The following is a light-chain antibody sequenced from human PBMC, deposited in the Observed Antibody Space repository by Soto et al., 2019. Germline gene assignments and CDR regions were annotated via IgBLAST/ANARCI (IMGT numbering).Light chain of an antibody. V-gene: IGKV1-5*03. CDR1: QSISSW. Sequence: DIQMTQSPSTLSASVGDRVTITYRASQSISSWLAWYQQKPGKAPKLLIYKASSLESGVPSRFSVSGSGTEFTLTISSLQPDDFATYYCQQYNSYSSYTFGQGTKLEIK. CDR2: KAS. CDR3: QQYNSYSSYT. J-gene: IGKJ2*01.